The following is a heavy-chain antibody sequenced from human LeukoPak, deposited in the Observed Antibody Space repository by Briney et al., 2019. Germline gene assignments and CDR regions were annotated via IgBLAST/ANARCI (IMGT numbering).Heavy chain of an antibody. CDR2: IYPGDSGT. J-gene: IGHJ3*02. Sequence: GESLKISCKGSGYSFTSYWIGWVRQMPGKGLEWMGIIYPGDSGTRYSPSFQGQVTISADKSISTAYLQWSSLKASDTAMYYCARLGYYYDSSGYSYDDAFDIWGQGTMVTVSS. D-gene: IGHD3-22*01. V-gene: IGHV5-51*01. CDR1: GYSFTSYW. CDR3: ARLGYYYDSSGYSYDDAFDI.